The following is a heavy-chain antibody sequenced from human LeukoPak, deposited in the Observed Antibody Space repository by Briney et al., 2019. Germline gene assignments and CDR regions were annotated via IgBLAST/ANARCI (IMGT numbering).Heavy chain of an antibody. CDR2: ISSSSSSL. Sequence: GGSLSLSCAASGFTFSSYSMNWVRQAPGKGLEWVSYISSSSSSLYYADSVKGRFTISRDNAKNSLYLQMNSLRAEDTAVYYCARDLAAAAYWGQGTLVTVSS. V-gene: IGHV3-21*01. CDR3: ARDLAAAAY. D-gene: IGHD6-13*01. J-gene: IGHJ4*02. CDR1: GFTFSSYS.